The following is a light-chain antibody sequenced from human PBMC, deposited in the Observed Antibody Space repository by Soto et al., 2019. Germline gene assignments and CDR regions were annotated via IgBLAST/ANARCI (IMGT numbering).Light chain of an antibody. CDR1: ESVGAW. V-gene: IGKV1-5*01. CDR3: QHYNNYPLT. J-gene: IGKJ4*01. Sequence: DIQMTQSPSTLSASVGHRITITCRASESVGAWLAWYQQKPGKAPKALIYHASTLESGVPSRFSGSGSGTDFTLTISSLQPDDFATYYCQHYNNYPLTFGGGTKVDIK. CDR2: HAS.